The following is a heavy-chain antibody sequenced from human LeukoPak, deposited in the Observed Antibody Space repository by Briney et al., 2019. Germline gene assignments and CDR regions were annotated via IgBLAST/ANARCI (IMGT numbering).Heavy chain of an antibody. CDR2: ISSSSSYI. D-gene: IGHD2-2*01. V-gene: IGHV3-21*01. Sequence: GGCLRLSCAASGFTFSSYSMNWVRQAPGKGLEWVSSISSSSSYIYYADSVKGRFTISRDNAKNSLYLQMNSLRAEDTAVYYCARGLDTSRLSSGYFDYWGQGTLVTVSS. J-gene: IGHJ4*02. CDR3: ARGLDTSRLSSGYFDY. CDR1: GFTFSSYS.